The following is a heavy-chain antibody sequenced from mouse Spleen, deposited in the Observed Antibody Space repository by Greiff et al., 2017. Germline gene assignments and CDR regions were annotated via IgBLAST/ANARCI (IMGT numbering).Heavy chain of an antibody. D-gene: IGHD2-5*01. Sequence: VQLQQSGAELVKPGASVKISCKASGYTFTDYYINWVKQRPGQGLEWIGKIGPGSGSTYYNEKFKGKATLTADKSSSTAYMQLSSLTSEDSAVYFCAREGTSNWRGYWYFDVWGTGTTVTVSS. V-gene: IGHV1-77*01. CDR3: AREGTSNWRGYWYFDV. J-gene: IGHJ1*03. CDR1: GYTFTDYY. CDR2: IGPGSGST.